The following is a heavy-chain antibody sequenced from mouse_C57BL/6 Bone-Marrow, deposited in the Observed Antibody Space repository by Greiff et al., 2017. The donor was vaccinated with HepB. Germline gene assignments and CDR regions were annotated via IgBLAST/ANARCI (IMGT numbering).Heavy chain of an antibody. CDR2: ISNGGGST. V-gene: IGHV5-12*01. CDR3: ARLYDYETWFAY. CDR1: GFTFSDYY. D-gene: IGHD2-4*01. J-gene: IGHJ3*01. Sequence: EVQVVESGGGLVQPGGSLKLSCAASGFTFSDYYMYWVRQTPEKRLEWVAYISNGGGSTYYPDTVKGRFTISRDNAKNTLYLQMSRLKSEDTAMYYCARLYDYETWFAYWGQGTLVTVSA.